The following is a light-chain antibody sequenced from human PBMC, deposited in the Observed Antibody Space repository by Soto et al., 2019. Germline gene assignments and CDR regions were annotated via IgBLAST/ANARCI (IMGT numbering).Light chain of an antibody. CDR3: QQYGSSGT. J-gene: IGKJ1*01. Sequence: EMVLTQSPGTLSLSPGERATLSCRASQGVSSYYLAWYQQKPGQAPRLLIYGASNRATGIPDRFSSSGSGTDFTLTISRLEPEDFAVYYCQQYGSSGTFGQGTKVDIK. CDR1: QGVSSYY. V-gene: IGKV3-20*01. CDR2: GAS.